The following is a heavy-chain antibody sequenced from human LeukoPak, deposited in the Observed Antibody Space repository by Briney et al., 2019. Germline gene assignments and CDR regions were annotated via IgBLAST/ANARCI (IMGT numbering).Heavy chain of an antibody. CDR2: IYHSGTT. D-gene: IGHD6-13*01. Sequence: PSETLSLTCTVSGYSISSGYYWGWIRQPPGKGLEWIGSIYHSGTTHYNPSLKSRVTISVDKSKNQFSLKLTSVTAADTAMYYCARLVGSSWYHEVLFGRDYWGQGTLVTVSS. CDR3: ARLVGSSWYHEVLFGRDY. J-gene: IGHJ4*02. CDR1: GYSISSGYY. V-gene: IGHV4-38-2*02.